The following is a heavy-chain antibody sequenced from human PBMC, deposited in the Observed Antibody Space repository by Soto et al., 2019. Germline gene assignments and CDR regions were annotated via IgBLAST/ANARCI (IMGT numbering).Heavy chain of an antibody. Sequence: GGSLRLSCAASGFTVSSNYMSWVRQAPGKGLKWVSVIYSGCSTFFADSVKGRFTISRDNSKNTLYLQMNSLRAEDTAVYYCAKSLNCSGGSCYSEGYYYYGMDVWGQGTTVTVSS. CDR1: GFTVSSNY. CDR2: IYSGCST. CDR3: AKSLNCSGGSCYSEGYYYYGMDV. J-gene: IGHJ6*02. V-gene: IGHV3-66*02. D-gene: IGHD2-15*01.